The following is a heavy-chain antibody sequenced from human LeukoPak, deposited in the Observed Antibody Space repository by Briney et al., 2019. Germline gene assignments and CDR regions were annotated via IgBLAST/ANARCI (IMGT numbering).Heavy chain of an antibody. J-gene: IGHJ4*02. CDR1: VYSFAAYH. CDR3: ARGADFWSSYNDY. D-gene: IGHD3-3*01. V-gene: IGHV1-2*02. Sequence: APVKPCSSPSVYSFAAYHILWVRQAPGQGLEWMGWVNPNGGDTNYAQKFQGRVTMTRDTSVSTAYMELSGLRSDDTAVYYCARGADFWSSYNDYWGPGTLVTVSS. CDR2: VNPNGGDT.